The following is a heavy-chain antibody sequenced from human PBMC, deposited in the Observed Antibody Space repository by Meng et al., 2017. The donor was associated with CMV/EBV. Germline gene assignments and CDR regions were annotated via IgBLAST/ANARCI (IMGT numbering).Heavy chain of an antibody. V-gene: IGHV2-70*20. Sequence: SGPTLVKPTQTLTLTCTFSGFSLSTSGMCVSWVRQPPGKALEWLALIDWDDDKYYSTSLKTRLTISKDTSKNQVVLTMTNMDPVDTATYYCARIANGGNSGYFDYWGQGTLVTVSS. CDR3: ARIANGGNSGYFDY. D-gene: IGHD4-23*01. CDR1: GFSLSTSGMC. J-gene: IGHJ4*02. CDR2: IDWDDDK.